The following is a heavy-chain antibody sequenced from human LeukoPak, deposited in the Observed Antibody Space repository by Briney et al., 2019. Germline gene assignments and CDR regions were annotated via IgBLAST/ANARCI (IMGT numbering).Heavy chain of an antibody. V-gene: IGHV3-33*06. CDR1: GFTFSSYG. D-gene: IGHD4-17*01. J-gene: IGHJ6*03. CDR3: AKEDGDYVLYYYYYMDV. CDR2: IWYDGSNK. Sequence: PGGSLRLSCAASGFTFSSYGMHWVRQAPGKGLEWVAVIWYDGSNKYYADSVKGRFTISRDNSKNTLYLQMNSLRAEDTAVYYCAKEDGDYVLYYYYYMDVWGKGTTVTVSS.